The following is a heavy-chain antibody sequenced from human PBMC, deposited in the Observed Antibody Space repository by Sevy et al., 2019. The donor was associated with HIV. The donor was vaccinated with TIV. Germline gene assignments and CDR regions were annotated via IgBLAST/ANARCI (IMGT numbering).Heavy chain of an antibody. Sequence: GGSLRLSCAASGFTFNTYSLIWVRQTPGKGLEWLSFIGTAAGVTYYADSVKGRFTISRDNAKNSLYLQMNRLRDEDTAVYYCARCPGHYSIDYWGQGTLVTVSS. CDR1: GFTFNTYS. V-gene: IGHV3-48*02. CDR2: IGTAAGVT. D-gene: IGHD2-21*01. J-gene: IGHJ4*02. CDR3: ARCPGHYSIDY.